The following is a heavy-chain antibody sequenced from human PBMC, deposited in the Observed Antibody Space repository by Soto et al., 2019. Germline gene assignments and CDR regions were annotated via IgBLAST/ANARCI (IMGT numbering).Heavy chain of an antibody. V-gene: IGHV3-23*01. CDR3: AKVLKTPSTYCSGGSCYIPDY. D-gene: IGHD2-15*01. J-gene: IGHJ4*02. Sequence: RRLSCAASGFTFASYAMSWVRQAPGKGLEWVSGISGSGSSTYYADSVKGRFTVSRDGSRSTVYLQMDSLRAEDTAVYHCAKVLKTPSTYCSGGSCYIPDYWGQGTMVTVSS. CDR2: ISGSGSST. CDR1: GFTFASYA.